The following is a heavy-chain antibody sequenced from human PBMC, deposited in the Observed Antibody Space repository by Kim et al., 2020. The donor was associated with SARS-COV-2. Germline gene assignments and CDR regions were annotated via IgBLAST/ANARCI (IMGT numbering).Heavy chain of an antibody. J-gene: IGHJ4*02. CDR1: GFTFSSYS. CDR3: ARYPAGFYYDSGDYYYLDY. D-gene: IGHD3-22*01. Sequence: GGSLRLSCAASGFTFSSYSMNWVRQAPGKGLEWVSSISSSSRYIYYADSVKGRFTISRDNAKTSLYLQMNSLRAEDTAVYYCARYPAGFYYDSGDYYYLDYWGQGTLVTVSS. CDR2: ISSSSRYI. V-gene: IGHV3-21*01.